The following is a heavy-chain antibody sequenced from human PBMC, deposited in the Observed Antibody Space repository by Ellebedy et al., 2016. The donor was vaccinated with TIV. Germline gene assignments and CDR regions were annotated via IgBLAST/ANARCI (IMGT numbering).Heavy chain of an antibody. D-gene: IGHD1-26*01. CDR2: ISASGGST. CDR3: ARDQRSGSYD. J-gene: IGHJ4*02. V-gene: IGHV3-23*01. Sequence: GGSLRLSXAASGFTFSSYAMSWVRQAPGKGLEWVSAISASGGSTYYADSVKGRFTISRDNAKNSLYLQMNSLRAEDTAVYYCARDQRSGSYDWGQGTLVTVSS. CDR1: GFTFSSYA.